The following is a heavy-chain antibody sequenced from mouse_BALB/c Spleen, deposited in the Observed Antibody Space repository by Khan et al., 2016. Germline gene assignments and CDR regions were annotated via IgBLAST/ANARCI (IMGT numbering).Heavy chain of an antibody. CDR2: IHPYNDGT. CDR3: ARCYCGSRYIFDY. D-gene: IGHD1-1*01. CDR1: GYTFTTYV. Sequence: VRLQQSGPELVKPGASVKMSCKASGYTFTTYVMHWVKQKPGQGLEWIGYIHPYNDGTKYNEKFKGKATLTSDNFYSTAYMELSSLTSEDSAVYYCARCYCGSRYIFDYWGQGTTLTVSS. J-gene: IGHJ2*01. V-gene: IGHV1S136*01.